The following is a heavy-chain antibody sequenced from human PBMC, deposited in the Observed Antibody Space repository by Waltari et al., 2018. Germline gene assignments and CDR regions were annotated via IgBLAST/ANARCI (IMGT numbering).Heavy chain of an antibody. V-gene: IGHV1-69*02. CDR2: SIPILGIA. Sequence: QVQLVQSGAEVKKPGSSVKVSCKASGGTFSSYTISWVRQAPGQGLEWMGRSIPILGIANYAQKFQGRVTITADKSTSTAYMELSSLRSEDTAVYYCARAEGSSGYYHNYFDYWGQGTLVTVSS. J-gene: IGHJ4*02. CDR3: ARAEGSSGYYHNYFDY. D-gene: IGHD3-22*01. CDR1: GGTFSSYT.